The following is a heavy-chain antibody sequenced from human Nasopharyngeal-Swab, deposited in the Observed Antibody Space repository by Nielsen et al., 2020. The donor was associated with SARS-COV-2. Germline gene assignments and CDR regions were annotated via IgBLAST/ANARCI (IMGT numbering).Heavy chain of an antibody. D-gene: IGHD6-19*01. V-gene: IGHV5-51*01. Sequence: GASLKISCKGSGYSFTSYWIGWVRQMPGRGLEWMGIIYPGDSETRYSPSFQGQVIISADKSITTAYLQWSSLKASDTAMYYCARLGFSRGWYNWFDPWGQGTLVTVSS. CDR3: ARLGFSRGWYNWFDP. CDR1: GYSFTSYW. J-gene: IGHJ5*02. CDR2: IYPGDSET.